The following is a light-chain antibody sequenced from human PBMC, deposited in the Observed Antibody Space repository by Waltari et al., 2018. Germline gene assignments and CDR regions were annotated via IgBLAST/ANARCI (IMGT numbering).Light chain of an antibody. CDR3: SAWDGSLSAWV. CDR2: RNN. Sequence: AGLTQPPSVSKGLRQTATLACAGNSNNVGNQGVAWLQHHQGHPPKLLSYRNNNRPSGISEGFSASKSGNTASLTITGLQPEDEADYYCSAWDGSLSAWVFGGGTKLTVL. CDR1: SNNVGNQG. V-gene: IGLV10-54*01. J-gene: IGLJ3*02.